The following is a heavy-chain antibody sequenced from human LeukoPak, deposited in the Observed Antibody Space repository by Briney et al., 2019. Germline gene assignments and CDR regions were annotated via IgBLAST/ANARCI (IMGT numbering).Heavy chain of an antibody. CDR2: ISGSGGST. CDR3: AKDHIVVVVAATLLFDY. V-gene: IGHV3-23*01. J-gene: IGHJ4*02. CDR1: GFTFSSYA. Sequence: PGGSLRLSCAASGFTFSSYAMSSVRQAPGKGLEWVSAISGSGGSTYYADSVKGRFTISRDNSKNTLYLQMTRLRAEDTAVYYCAKDHIVVVVAATLLFDYWGQGTLVTVSS. D-gene: IGHD2-15*01.